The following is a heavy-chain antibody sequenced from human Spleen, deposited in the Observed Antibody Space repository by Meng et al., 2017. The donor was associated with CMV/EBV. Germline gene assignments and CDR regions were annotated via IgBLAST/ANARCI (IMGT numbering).Heavy chain of an antibody. J-gene: IGHJ6*02. D-gene: IGHD1-26*01. CDR3: ASQGAAGYYYYGMDV. V-gene: IGHV1-69*05. CDR2: IIPIFGTA. Sequence: SVKVSCKASGGTFSSYAISWVRQAPGQGLEWMGGIIPIFGTANYAQKFQGRVTITTDESTSTAYMELSGLRSEDTAVYYCASQGAAGYYYYGMDVWGQGTTVTVSS. CDR1: GGTFSSYA.